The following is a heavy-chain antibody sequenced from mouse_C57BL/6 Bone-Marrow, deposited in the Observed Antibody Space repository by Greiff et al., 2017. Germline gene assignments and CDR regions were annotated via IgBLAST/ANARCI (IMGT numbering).Heavy chain of an antibody. D-gene: IGHD2-5*01. CDR1: GFNIKDDY. Sequence: EVQLQESGAELVRPGASVKLSCTASGFNIKDDYMHWVKQRPEQGLEWIGWIDPENGDTEYASKFQGQATITAATSSNTSYLQLSTLTSDDTAVYYCTISNYDYFDYWGQGTTLTVSS. CDR3: TISNYDYFDY. V-gene: IGHV14-4*01. J-gene: IGHJ2*01. CDR2: IDPENGDT.